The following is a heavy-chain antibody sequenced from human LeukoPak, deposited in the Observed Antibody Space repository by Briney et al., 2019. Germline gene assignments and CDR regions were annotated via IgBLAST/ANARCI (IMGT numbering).Heavy chain of an antibody. Sequence: AGGSLRLSCAASGFIFSRYSMNWVRQTPGRGLEWVASISSSSNYMYYTDSVKGRFTISRDNSKNTLYLQMNSLRAEDTAVYYCVRDDDRPDNGLDYWGQGTLVTVSS. CDR1: GFIFSRYS. CDR3: VRDDDRPDNGLDY. V-gene: IGHV3-21*01. D-gene: IGHD3-22*01. J-gene: IGHJ4*02. CDR2: ISSSSNYM.